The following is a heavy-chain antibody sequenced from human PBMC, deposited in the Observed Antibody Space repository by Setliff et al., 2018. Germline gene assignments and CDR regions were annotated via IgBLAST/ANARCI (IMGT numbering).Heavy chain of an antibody. CDR3: ARVQPGHVIWAY. V-gene: IGHV2-5*08. CDR2: IDWDDDK. D-gene: IGHD3-10*01. Sequence: SGPTLVNPTQALTLTCTFSGFSLSTSGMRVSWIRQPPGKALEWLARIDWDDDKRYSPSLKNRLTITKDTSKNQVVLTMTNVDPVDTATYYCARVQPGHVIWAYWGQGTLVTVSS. CDR1: GFSLSTSGMR. J-gene: IGHJ4*02.